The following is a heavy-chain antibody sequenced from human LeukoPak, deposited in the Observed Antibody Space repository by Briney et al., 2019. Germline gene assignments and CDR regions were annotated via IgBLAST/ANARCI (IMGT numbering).Heavy chain of an antibody. J-gene: IGHJ4*02. CDR3: ARGVGSSARFDN. CDR1: GGTFSSYA. V-gene: IGHV1-69*13. CDR2: IIPIFGTA. Sequence: ASVKVSCKASGGTFSSYAISWVRQAPGQGLEWMGGIIPIFGTANYAQKFQGRVTITADESTSTAYMELSSLRSEDTAVYYCARGVGSSARFDNWGQGTLVTVSS. D-gene: IGHD6-6*01.